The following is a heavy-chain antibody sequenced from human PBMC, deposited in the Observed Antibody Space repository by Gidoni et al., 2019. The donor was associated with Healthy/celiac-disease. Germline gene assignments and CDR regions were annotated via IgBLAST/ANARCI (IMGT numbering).Heavy chain of an antibody. CDR2: ISYDGSNK. Sequence: QVLLVESGGGLVQPGGSLRLSCAASGFAFRSYGMHWVRQAPGKGLEWVAVISYDGSNKYYADSVKGRFTISRDNSKNTLYLQMNSLRAEDTAVYYCAKDDQSIAARPLDYWGQGTLVTVSS. D-gene: IGHD6-6*01. CDR1: GFAFRSYG. CDR3: AKDDQSIAARPLDY. V-gene: IGHV3-30*18. J-gene: IGHJ4*02.